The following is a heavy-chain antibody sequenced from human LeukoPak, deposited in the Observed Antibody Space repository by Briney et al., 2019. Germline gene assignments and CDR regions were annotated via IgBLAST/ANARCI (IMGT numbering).Heavy chain of an antibody. CDR3: AAMFWSGYYTGVDY. V-gene: IGHV4-61*02. CDR1: GGSISSGSYY. Sequence: SQTLSLTXTVSGGSISSGSYYWSWIRQPAGKGLEWIGRIYTSGSTNYNPSLKSRVTISVDTSKNQFSLKLSSVTAADTAVYYCAAMFWSGYYTGVDYWGQGTLVTVSS. D-gene: IGHD3-3*01. J-gene: IGHJ4*02. CDR2: IYTSGST.